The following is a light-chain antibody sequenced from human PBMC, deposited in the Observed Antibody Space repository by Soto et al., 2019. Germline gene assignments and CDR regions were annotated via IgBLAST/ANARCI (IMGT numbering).Light chain of an antibody. CDR3: QSYDSSLSAYV. Sequence: QSVLAQPPSVSGAPGQKVTISCTGSSSNIGAGYDLHWYQQLPGTAPKLLLYGNSNRPSGVPDRFSGSKSGTSASLAITGIQAEDEADYYCQSYDSSLSAYVLGTGTKVTVL. J-gene: IGLJ1*01. V-gene: IGLV1-40*01. CDR2: GNS. CDR1: SSNIGAGYD.